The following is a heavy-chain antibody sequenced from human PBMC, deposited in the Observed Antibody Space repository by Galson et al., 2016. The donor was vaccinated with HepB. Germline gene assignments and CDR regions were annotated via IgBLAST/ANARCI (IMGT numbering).Heavy chain of an antibody. V-gene: IGHV3-9*01. D-gene: IGHD6-19*01. J-gene: IGHJ4*02. Sequence: SLRLSCAASGFTLDHYAMHWVRQAPGKGLEWVSGISWNSGSIGYADSVKGRFTISRDNSRNTLYLQVNSLRAEDTAVYYCAIPIVSSGWYIFDYWGQGTLVTVSP. CDR1: GFTLDHYA. CDR3: AIPIVSSGWYIFDY. CDR2: ISWNSGSI.